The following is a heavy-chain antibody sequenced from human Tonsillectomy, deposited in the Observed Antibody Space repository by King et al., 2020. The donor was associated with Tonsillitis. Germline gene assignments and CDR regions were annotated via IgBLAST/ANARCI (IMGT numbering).Heavy chain of an antibody. CDR2: ISYDGSNK. V-gene: IGHV3-30*04. J-gene: IGHJ6*02. Sequence: VQLVESGGGVVQPGRSLRLSCAASGFTFSSYAMHWVRQTPGKGLEWVAVISYDGSNKFYADSVKGRFTISRDNSKNTLYLQMNSLRAEDTAVYYCAKATEAYYYYGMDVWGQGTTVTVSS. CDR1: GFTFSSYA. CDR3: AKATEAYYYYGMDV.